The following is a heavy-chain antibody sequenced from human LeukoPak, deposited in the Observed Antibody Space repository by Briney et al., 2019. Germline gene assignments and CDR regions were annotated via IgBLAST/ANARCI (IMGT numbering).Heavy chain of an antibody. Sequence: ASVKVSCKASGYTFTGYYMHWVRQAPGQGLEWMGWINTNSGGTNYAQKFQGRVTMTRDTSISTAYMEMSRMRSDDTAVSYCARGRYSSSWYDAFDIWGQGTMVTVSS. V-gene: IGHV1-2*02. CDR2: INTNSGGT. CDR3: ARGRYSSSWYDAFDI. D-gene: IGHD6-13*01. J-gene: IGHJ3*02. CDR1: GYTFTGYY.